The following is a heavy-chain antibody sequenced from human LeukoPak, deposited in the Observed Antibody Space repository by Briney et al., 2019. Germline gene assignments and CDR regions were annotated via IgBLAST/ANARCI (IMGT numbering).Heavy chain of an antibody. CDR1: GFIVSSNY. CDR2: IDRGGST. D-gene: IGHD1-14*01. Sequence: GGSLRLSCAASGFIVSSNYMSWVRQAPGKGLEWVSVIDRGGSTYYADSVKGRFTISRDNSKNTLYLQMNSLGADDTAVYYCARDDPEYYFDYWSQGTLVTVSS. J-gene: IGHJ4*02. CDR3: ARDDPEYYFDY. V-gene: IGHV3-66*02.